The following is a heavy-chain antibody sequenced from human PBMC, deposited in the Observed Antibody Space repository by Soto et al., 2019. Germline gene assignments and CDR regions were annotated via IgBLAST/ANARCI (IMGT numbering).Heavy chain of an antibody. Sequence: VQLVDSGGDLVKPGGSLRLSCAASGFTFSDHYMTWIRQAPGKGLEGVSYISSSGGTIYYADSVKGRFTVSRDNAKNSLSLQMNSLRAEDTAVYYCARDLTPWGGGMLVDNWGQGTLVTVSS. D-gene: IGHD3-16*01. V-gene: IGHV3-11*01. J-gene: IGHJ4*02. CDR3: ARDLTPWGGGMLVDN. CDR2: ISSSGGTI. CDR1: GFTFSDHY.